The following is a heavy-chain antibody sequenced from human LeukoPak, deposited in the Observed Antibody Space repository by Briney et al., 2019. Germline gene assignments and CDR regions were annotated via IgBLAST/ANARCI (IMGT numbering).Heavy chain of an antibody. CDR2: ISSSSSTI. V-gene: IGHV3-48*01. J-gene: IGHJ4*02. D-gene: IGHD3-10*01. CDR1: GFTFSSYS. CDR3: AREEDSWLLWFGELFLGY. Sequence: PGGFLRLSCAASGFTFSSYSMNWVRQAPGKGLEWVSYISSSSSTIYYADSVKGRFTISRDNAKNSLYLQMNSLRAEDTAVYYCAREEDSWLLWFGELFLGYWDQGTLVTVSS.